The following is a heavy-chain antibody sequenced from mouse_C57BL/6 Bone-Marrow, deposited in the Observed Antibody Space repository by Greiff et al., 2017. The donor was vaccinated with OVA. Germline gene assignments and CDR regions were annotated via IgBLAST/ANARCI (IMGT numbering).Heavy chain of an antibody. CDR2: IRSKSNNYAT. D-gene: IGHD2-2*01. J-gene: IGHJ2*01. Sequence: EVMLVESGGGLVQPKGSLKLSCAASGFSFNTYAMNWVRQAPGKGLEWVARIRSKSNNYATYYADSVKDRITISRDDSESMLYLQMNNLKTEDTAMYYCVRQVVTDFDYWGQGTTLTVSS. CDR3: VRQVVTDFDY. CDR1: GFSFNTYA. V-gene: IGHV10-1*01.